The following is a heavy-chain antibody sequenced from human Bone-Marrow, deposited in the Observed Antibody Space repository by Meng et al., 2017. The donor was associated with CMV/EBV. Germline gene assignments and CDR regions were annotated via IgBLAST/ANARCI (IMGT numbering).Heavy chain of an antibody. V-gene: IGHV3-7*03. CDR3: ARVPTMVRGVITGGGRHYYGMDV. CDR2: IKQDGSEK. Sequence: GGSLRLSCAASGFTFSSYWMSWVRQAPGKGLEWVANIKQDGSEKYYVDSVKGRFTISRDNAKNSLYLQMNSLRAEDTAVYYCARVPTMVRGVITGGGRHYYGMDVWSQGTTVTVSS. J-gene: IGHJ6*02. CDR1: GFTFSSYW. D-gene: IGHD3-10*01.